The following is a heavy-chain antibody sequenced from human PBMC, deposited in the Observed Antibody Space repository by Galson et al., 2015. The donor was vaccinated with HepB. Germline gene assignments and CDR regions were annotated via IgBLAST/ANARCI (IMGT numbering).Heavy chain of an antibody. V-gene: IGHV3-53*01. D-gene: IGHD3-22*01. CDR1: GFTVSSNY. J-gene: IGHJ4*02. CDR2: IYSGGST. Sequence: SLRLSCAASGFTVSSNYMSWVRQAPGKGLEWVSVIYSGGSTYYADSVKGRFTISRDNSKNTLYLQMNSLRAEDTAVYYCAKDSRDYYDSSLLDYWGQGTLVTVSS. CDR3: AKDSRDYYDSSLLDY.